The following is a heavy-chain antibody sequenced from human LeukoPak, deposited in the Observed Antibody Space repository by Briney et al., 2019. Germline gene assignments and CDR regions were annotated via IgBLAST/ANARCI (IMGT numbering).Heavy chain of an antibody. CDR3: ARRGGGYCSSTSCWNFDY. V-gene: IGHV5-51*01. D-gene: IGHD2-2*01. J-gene: IGHJ4*02. CDR2: IYPGDSDT. Sequence: GESLKISCKGPGYSFTSYWIGWVRQMPGKGLEWMGIIYPGDSDTRYSPSFQGQVTISADKSISTAYLQWSSLKASDTAMYYCARRGGGYCSSTSCWNFDYWGQGTLVTVSS. CDR1: GYSFTSYW.